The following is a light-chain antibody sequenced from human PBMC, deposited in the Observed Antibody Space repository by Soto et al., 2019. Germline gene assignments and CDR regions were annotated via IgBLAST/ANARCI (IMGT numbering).Light chain of an antibody. Sequence: QSALTQPRSVSGSPGQSVTVSCIGTSSDVGDYNSVSWYQQHPGKAPKLMIYDVSKRPSGIPDRFSGSKSGTSATLGITGFQTGDEADYYCGSWDSSLSAYVFGTGTKLTVL. CDR1: SSDVGDYNS. CDR2: DVS. CDR3: GSWDSSLSAYV. V-gene: IGLV2-11*01. J-gene: IGLJ1*01.